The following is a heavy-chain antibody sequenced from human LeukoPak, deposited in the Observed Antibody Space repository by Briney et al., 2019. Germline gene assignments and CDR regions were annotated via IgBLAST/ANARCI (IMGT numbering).Heavy chain of an antibody. J-gene: IGHJ5*02. CDR2: INHSGST. Sequence: SETLSLTCAVYGGSFSGYYWSWIRQPPGKGLEWIGEINHSGSTNYNPSLKSRVTISVDTSKNRFSLKLSSVTAADTAVYYCARGLDAWFDPWGQGTLVTVSS. V-gene: IGHV4-34*01. CDR3: ARGLDAWFDP. CDR1: GGSFSGYY.